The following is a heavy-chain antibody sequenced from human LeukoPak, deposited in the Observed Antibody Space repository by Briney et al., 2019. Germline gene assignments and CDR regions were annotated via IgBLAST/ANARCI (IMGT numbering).Heavy chain of an antibody. CDR2: MSGSGGST. D-gene: IGHD6-19*01. CDR3: AKVPSYSRGWSPWFDP. Sequence: GSLILSCATSGFPLRSYTMSWVRQAPAKGLGGGSAMSGSGGSTSYAATAQGRFTISRDNSPKTLYMHLHSLSAEDPAVSYCAKVPSYSRGWSPWFDPWGQGTLVTVSS. V-gene: IGHV3-23*01. CDR1: GFPLRSYT. J-gene: IGHJ5*02.